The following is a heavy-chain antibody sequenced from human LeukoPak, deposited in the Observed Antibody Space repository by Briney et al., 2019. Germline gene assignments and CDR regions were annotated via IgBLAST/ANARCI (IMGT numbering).Heavy chain of an antibody. J-gene: IGHJ4*02. V-gene: IGHV3-21*04. Sequence: KTGGSLRLSCAASGFTFSSYSMNWVRQAPGKGLEWVSSISSSSSYIYYADSVKGRFTISRDNAKNSLYLQMNSLKVDDTAVYYCAKDHGRARSTWYYWGQGTLVTVSS. CDR2: ISSSSSYI. CDR3: AKDHGRARSTWYY. D-gene: IGHD6-13*01. CDR1: GFTFSSYS.